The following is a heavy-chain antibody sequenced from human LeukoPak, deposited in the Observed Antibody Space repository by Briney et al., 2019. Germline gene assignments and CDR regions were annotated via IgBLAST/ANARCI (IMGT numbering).Heavy chain of an antibody. Sequence: GGSLRLSCSASGFTFSSYSMSWIRQAPGKGLEWVSYISSSGSTIYYADSVKGRFTISRDNAKNSLYLQMNSLRAEDTAVYYCARGLSYYYDSTDGYWGQGTLVTVSS. V-gene: IGHV3-48*04. J-gene: IGHJ4*02. CDR2: ISSSGSTI. CDR1: GFTFSSYS. D-gene: IGHD3-22*01. CDR3: ARGLSYYYDSTDGY.